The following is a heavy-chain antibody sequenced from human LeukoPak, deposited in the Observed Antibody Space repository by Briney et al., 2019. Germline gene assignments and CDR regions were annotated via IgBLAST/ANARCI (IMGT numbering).Heavy chain of an antibody. CDR1: GFTFSSYS. D-gene: IGHD6-13*01. CDR2: ISSSSSTI. J-gene: IGHJ4*02. V-gene: IGHV3-48*01. Sequence: GGSLRLSCAASGFTFSSYSMNWVRQAPGKGLEWDSYISSSSSTIYYADSVKGRFTISRDNAKNSLYLQMNSLRAEDTAVYYCARSIAAAGPDDYWGQGTLVTVSS. CDR3: ARSIAAAGPDDY.